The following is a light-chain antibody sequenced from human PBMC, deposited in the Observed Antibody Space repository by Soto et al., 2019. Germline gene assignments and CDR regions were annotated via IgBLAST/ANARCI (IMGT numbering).Light chain of an antibody. CDR3: LQDYNSSPT. J-gene: IGKJ1*01. CDR1: QGIGKD. Sequence: AIQMTQSPSSLSASVGDRVTITCRASQGIGKDLGWYQQKPGKAPRLLIFAASCLQSGVPSRFSGSGSGTDFTLTINSLQPEDFATYYCLQDYNSSPTFGQGTKVEIK. V-gene: IGKV1-6*01. CDR2: AAS.